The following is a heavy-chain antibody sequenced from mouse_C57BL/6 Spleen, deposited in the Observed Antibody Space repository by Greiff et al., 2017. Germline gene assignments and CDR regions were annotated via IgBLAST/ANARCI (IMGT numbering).Heavy chain of an antibody. J-gene: IGHJ3*01. D-gene: IGHD1-1*01. CDR2: INPSTGGT. CDR1: GYSFTGYY. CDR3: ARIYYGSPWFAY. V-gene: IGHV1-42*01. Sequence: VQLQQSGPELVKPGASVKISCKASGYSFTGYYMNWVKQSPEKSLEWIGEINPSTGGTTYNQKFKAKATLTVDKSSSTAYMQLNSLTSEDSAVYYCARIYYGSPWFAYWGQGTLVTVSA.